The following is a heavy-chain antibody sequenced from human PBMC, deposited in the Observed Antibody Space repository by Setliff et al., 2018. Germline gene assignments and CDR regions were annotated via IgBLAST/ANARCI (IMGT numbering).Heavy chain of an antibody. CDR3: AGGRRYDYGWDFDY. CDR1: GYSISSGHY. V-gene: IGHV4-38-2*02. D-gene: IGHD4-17*01. J-gene: IGHJ4*02. CDR2: IAHSGST. Sequence: PSETLSLTCTASGYSISSGHYWGWIRQPPGKGLEWIGSIAHSGSTYYNPSLRSRVTISLDTSKNQFSPKLTSVTAADTAVYYCAGGRRYDYGWDFDYWGQGTLVTVSS.